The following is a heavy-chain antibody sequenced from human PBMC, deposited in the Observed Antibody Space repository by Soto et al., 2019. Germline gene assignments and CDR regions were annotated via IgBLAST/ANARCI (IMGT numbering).Heavy chain of an antibody. Sequence: QVQLVESGGGVVQPGRSLRLSCAASGFTFSSYGMHWVRQAPGKGLEWVAVISCDGSNKYYADSVKGRSTISRDNSKNTMYLQMNSLRAEATAVYYCATTTVTTLSYFDYWGQGTLVTVSS. V-gene: IGHV3-30*03. J-gene: IGHJ4*02. CDR3: ATTTVTTLSYFDY. D-gene: IGHD4-17*01. CDR1: GFTFSSYG. CDR2: ISCDGSNK.